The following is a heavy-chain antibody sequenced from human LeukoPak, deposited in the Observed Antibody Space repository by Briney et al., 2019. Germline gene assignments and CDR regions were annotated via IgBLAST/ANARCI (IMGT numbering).Heavy chain of an antibody. Sequence: PGGSLRLSCAASGFTFSSYDMHWVRQPTGKGLEWVSAIDTGGKTYYPDSVKGRFTISRENAKNSLYLHMDSLSAGDTALCFCARATVGFHPFDIWGQGTMVTVSS. D-gene: IGHD4-23*01. CDR2: IDTGGKT. CDR3: ARATVGFHPFDI. J-gene: IGHJ3*02. CDR1: GFTFSSYD. V-gene: IGHV3-13*01.